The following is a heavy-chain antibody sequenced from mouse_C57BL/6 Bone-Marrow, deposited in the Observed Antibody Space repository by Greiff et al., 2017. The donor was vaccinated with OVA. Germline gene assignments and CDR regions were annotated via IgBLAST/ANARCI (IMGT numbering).Heavy chain of an antibody. J-gene: IGHJ4*01. CDR3: ARWCYGRSLYYTMDY. CDR1: GYTFTSYD. D-gene: IGHD1-1*01. V-gene: IGHV1-85*01. CDR2: IYPRVGST. Sequence: PGPELVKPGAPVKLSCKASGYTFTSYDINWVKQRPGQGLEWFGRIYPRVGSTKYNEKLKGKATLTVDTSSSTAYMELHSLTSEDSVVYFCARWCYGRSLYYTMDYWGQGPSVTVAS.